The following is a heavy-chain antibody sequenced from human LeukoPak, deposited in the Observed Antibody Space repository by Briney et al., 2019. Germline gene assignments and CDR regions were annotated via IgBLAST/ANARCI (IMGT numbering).Heavy chain of an antibody. J-gene: IGHJ4*02. CDR3: ARHGNSFYFDY. CDR2: IYYSGTT. V-gene: IGHV4-39*01. CDR1: GGSISGSSYY. Sequence: PSETLSLTCSVSGGSISGSSYYWGWIRQPQGKGLEWIGSIYYSGTTYYNPSLKGRLTISEDTSTNQFSLQLGSMTAADMAVYYCARHGNSFYFDYWGQGTLVTVSS. D-gene: IGHD4-23*01.